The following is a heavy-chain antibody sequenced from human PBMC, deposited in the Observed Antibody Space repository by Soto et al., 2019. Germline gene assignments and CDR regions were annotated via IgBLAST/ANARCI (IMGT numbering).Heavy chain of an antibody. CDR3: ARGLDGYNSDPGDY. J-gene: IGHJ4*02. Sequence: QVQLVQSGAEVKKPGSSVKVSCKASGGTFSSYTISWVRQAPGQGLEWMGRIIPILGIANYAQKFQGRVTITAGKSTSTAYMELSSLRSEDTAVYYCARGLDGYNSDPGDYWGQGTLVTVSS. CDR1: GGTFSSYT. V-gene: IGHV1-69*02. D-gene: IGHD5-12*01. CDR2: IIPILGIA.